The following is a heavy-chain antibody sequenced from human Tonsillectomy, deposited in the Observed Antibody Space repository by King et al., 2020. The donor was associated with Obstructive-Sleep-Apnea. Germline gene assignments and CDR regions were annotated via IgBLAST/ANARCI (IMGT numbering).Heavy chain of an antibody. D-gene: IGHD6-19*01. CDR2: ISYDGSNK. Sequence: VQLVESGGGVVQPGRSLRLSCAASGFTFSSYAMHWVRQAPGQGLEWVAVISYDGSNKYYANSVKGRFTIFRDNSKNTLNLQMNSLRAEDTAVYYCARGTASGWRLYYYYYYGMDVWGQGTTVTVSS. J-gene: IGHJ6*02. CDR1: GFTFSSYA. V-gene: IGHV3-30*04. CDR3: ARGTASGWRLYYYYYYGMDV.